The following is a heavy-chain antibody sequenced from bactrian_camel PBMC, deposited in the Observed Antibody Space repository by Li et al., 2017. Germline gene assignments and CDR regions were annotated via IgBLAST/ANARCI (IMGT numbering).Heavy chain of an antibody. V-gene: IGHV3S53*01. CDR1: GWTNSVDC. J-gene: IGHJ4*01. D-gene: IGHD7*01. CDR2: IGTDGGT. Sequence: HVQLVESGGGSVQAGGSLRLSCGTSGWTNSVDCMAWFRQAPGQQREGIANIGTDGGTAYADTVKGRFTISGDNAKNTLYLQLNSLKTEDTAMYYCGRGYGGGFDRGQGTQVTVS.